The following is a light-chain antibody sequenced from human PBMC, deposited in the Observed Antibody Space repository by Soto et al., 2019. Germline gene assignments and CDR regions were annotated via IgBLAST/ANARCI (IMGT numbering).Light chain of an antibody. CDR2: HAS. CDR1: QNISNN. J-gene: IGKJ5*01. V-gene: IGKV1-33*01. CDR3: QQYYGLPPLT. Sequence: DIQMTQSRSSLSSSIGDRFTISCQSSQNISNNLSWYQQKPGKAPNLLIYHASKLAKGVTSRFSGSGSGTDFSFIITSLQREDLATYYCQQYYGLPPLTFGQGTRLEIK.